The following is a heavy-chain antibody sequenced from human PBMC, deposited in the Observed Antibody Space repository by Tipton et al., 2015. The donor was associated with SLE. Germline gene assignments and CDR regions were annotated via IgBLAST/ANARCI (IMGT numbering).Heavy chain of an antibody. CDR3: AKETPGYFDD. Sequence: GSLRLSCAASGFTFSSYSMNWVRQAPGKGLEWVSSISRSSTYIYYADSVQGRFTISRDNSKNTLYLQMNSLRAEDTAVYYCAKETPGYFDDWGQGTLVTVSS. CDR1: GFTFSSYS. CDR2: ISRSSTYI. J-gene: IGHJ4*02. V-gene: IGHV3-21*04.